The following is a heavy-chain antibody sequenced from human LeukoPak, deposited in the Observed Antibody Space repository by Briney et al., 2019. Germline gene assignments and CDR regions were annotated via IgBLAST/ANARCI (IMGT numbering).Heavy chain of an antibody. CDR1: RFTFSSYG. CDR2: ISGSGGST. D-gene: IGHD4/OR15-4a*01. V-gene: IGHV3-23*01. Sequence: GGSLRLSCAASRFTFSSYGMSWVRQAPGKGLEWVSAISGSGGSTYYAESVKGRFTISRDNSKNTLYLQLNSLRAEDTAVYYCARRAGAYSHPYDYWGQGTLVTVSS. CDR3: ARRAGAYSHPYDY. J-gene: IGHJ4*02.